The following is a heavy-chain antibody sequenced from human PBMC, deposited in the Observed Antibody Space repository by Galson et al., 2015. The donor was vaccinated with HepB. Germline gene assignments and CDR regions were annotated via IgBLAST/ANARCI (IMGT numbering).Heavy chain of an antibody. CDR2: IYHSGST. D-gene: IGHD3-16*01. J-gene: IGHJ4*02. V-gene: IGHV4-30-2*01. CDR1: GGSISSGGYS. CDR3: ARALGDNLDY. Sequence: LSLTCAVSGGSISSGGYSWSWIRQPPGKGLEWIGYIYHSGSTYYNPSLKSRVTISVDRSKNQFSLKLSSVTAADTAVYYCARALGDNLDYWGQGTLVTVSS.